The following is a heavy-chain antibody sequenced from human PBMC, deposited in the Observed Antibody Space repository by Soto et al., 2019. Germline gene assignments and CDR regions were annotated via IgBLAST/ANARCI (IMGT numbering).Heavy chain of an antibody. V-gene: IGHV1-18*01. CDR3: ARVKRGSYHSYYYYYGMDV. CDR2: ISAYNGNT. Sequence: QVQLVQSGAEVKKPGASVKVSCKASGYTFTSYGISWVRQAPGQGLEWMGWISAYNGNTNYAQTPQGRVTMTTDTSTSTAYMELRSLRSDDTAVYYCARVKRGSYHSYYYYYGMDVWGQGTTVTVSS. D-gene: IGHD1-26*01. CDR1: GYTFTSYG. J-gene: IGHJ6*02.